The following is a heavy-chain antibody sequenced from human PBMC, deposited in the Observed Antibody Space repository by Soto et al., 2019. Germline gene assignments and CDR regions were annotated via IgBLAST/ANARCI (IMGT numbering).Heavy chain of an antibody. V-gene: IGHV3-74*01. CDR3: ASPVRKGCAVSCMDV. CDR2: INSDGSST. Sequence: EVQLVESGGDLVQPAGSLRLSCTASGFTFSSYWMHCVRQAPGRGLVWVSRINSDGSSTGYAGSVRGRFTISRDNAKNTLYLQMNSLRVEDTGVYYCASPVRKGCAVSCMDVWGQGTTVTVSS. J-gene: IGHJ6*02. CDR1: GFTFSSYW.